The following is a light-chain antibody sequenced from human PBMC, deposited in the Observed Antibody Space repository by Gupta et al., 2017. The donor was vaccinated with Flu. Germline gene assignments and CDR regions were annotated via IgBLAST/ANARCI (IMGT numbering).Light chain of an antibody. Sequence: VTSTCSESISNIGSNYVCWYHHPAGTAPNLLIYENNKRDTALPDRFSGTSSETTATFSITRLQTGEGADYHSWSSNSTNDVYVFGGGTKPTVL. CDR3: WSSNSTNDVYV. J-gene: IGLJ3*02. CDR1: ISNIGSNY. CDR2: ENN. V-gene: IGLV1-51*02.